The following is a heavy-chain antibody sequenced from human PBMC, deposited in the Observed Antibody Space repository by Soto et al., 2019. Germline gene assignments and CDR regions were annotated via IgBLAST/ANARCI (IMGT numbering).Heavy chain of an antibody. V-gene: IGHV3-30*18. J-gene: IGHJ6*02. Sequence: GGSLRLSCAASGFTFSSYGMHWVRQAPGKGLEWVAVISYDGSNKYYADSVKGRFTISRDNSKNTLYLQMNSLRAEDTAVYYCAKVPYYDSPSRQSYYYYGMDVWGQGTTVTVSS. D-gene: IGHD3-3*01. CDR1: GFTFSSYG. CDR3: AKVPYYDSPSRQSYYYYGMDV. CDR2: ISYDGSNK.